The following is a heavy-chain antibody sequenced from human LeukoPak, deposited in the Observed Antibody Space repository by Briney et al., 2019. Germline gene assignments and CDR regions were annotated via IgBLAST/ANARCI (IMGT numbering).Heavy chain of an antibody. D-gene: IGHD4-23*01. J-gene: IGHJ4*02. CDR3: ARDYGGNSQPNYYFDY. CDR1: GYTFTGYY. V-gene: IGHV1-2*04. Sequence: GASVKVSCKASGYTFTGYYMHWVRQAPGQGLEWTGWINPNSGGTNYAQKFQGWVTMTRDTSISTAYMELSRLRSDDTAVYYCARDYGGNSQPNYYFDYWGQGTLVTVSS. CDR2: INPNSGGT.